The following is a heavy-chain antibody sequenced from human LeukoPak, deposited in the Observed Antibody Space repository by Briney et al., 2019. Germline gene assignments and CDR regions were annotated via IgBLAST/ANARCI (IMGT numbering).Heavy chain of an antibody. CDR1: GGTFSSYA. CDR2: IIPIFGTA. V-gene: IGHV1-69*13. J-gene: IGHJ4*02. D-gene: IGHD3-10*01. CDR3: ARVFYGSGSQSD. Sequence: SVKVSCKASGGTFSSYAISWVRQAPGQGLEWMGGIIPIFGTANYAQKFQGRVTITADESTSTAYMELGSLRSEDTAVYYCARVFYGSGSQSDWGQGTLVTVSS.